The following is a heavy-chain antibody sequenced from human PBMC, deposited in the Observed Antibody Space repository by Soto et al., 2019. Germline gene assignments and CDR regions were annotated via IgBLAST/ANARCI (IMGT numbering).Heavy chain of an antibody. CDR3: AREWIEGHDAFDI. J-gene: IGHJ3*02. CDR1: GFTFGSYS. CDR2: ISSGGSYI. D-gene: IGHD5-12*01. V-gene: IGHV3-21*01. Sequence: EVQLVESGGGLVKPGGSLRLSCAASGFTFGSYSMNWVRQAPGKGLEWVSSISSGGSYIYYADSVKGRFTISRDNAKNSLLLQMNSLRAEDTAAYYCAREWIEGHDAFDIWGQGTMVTVSS.